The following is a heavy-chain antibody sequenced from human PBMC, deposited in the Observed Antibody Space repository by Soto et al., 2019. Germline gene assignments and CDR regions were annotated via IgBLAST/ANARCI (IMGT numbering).Heavy chain of an antibody. D-gene: IGHD5-12*01. J-gene: IGHJ4*02. V-gene: IGHV3-48*01. Sequence: GGSLRLSCAASGFTFSSYSMNWVRQAPGKGLEWVSYISSSSSTIYYADSVKGRFTISRDNAKNSLYLQMNSLRAEDTAVYYCARSSVRGYSGYDDNFDYWGQGTLVTVS. CDR2: ISSSSSTI. CDR1: GFTFSSYS. CDR3: ARSSVRGYSGYDDNFDY.